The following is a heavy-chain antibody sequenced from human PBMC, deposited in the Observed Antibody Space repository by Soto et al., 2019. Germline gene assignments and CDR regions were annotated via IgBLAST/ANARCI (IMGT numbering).Heavy chain of an antibody. CDR3: ARQYYYGSGSYYNAEYYYYGMDV. V-gene: IGHV1-3*01. CDR2: INAGNGNT. Sequence: QVQLVQSGAEVKKPGASVKVSCKASGYTFTSYAMHWVRQAPGQRLEWMGWINAGNGNTKYSQKFQGRVTITRDTSASTDYMELSSLRSEDTAVYYCARQYYYGSGSYYNAEYYYYGMDVWGQGTTVTVSS. D-gene: IGHD3-10*01. J-gene: IGHJ6*02. CDR1: GYTFTSYA.